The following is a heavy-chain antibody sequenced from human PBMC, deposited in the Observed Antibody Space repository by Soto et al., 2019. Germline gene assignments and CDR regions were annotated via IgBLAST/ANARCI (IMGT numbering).Heavy chain of an antibody. D-gene: IGHD2-15*01. V-gene: IGHV3-33*01. CDR1: GFTFSRQA. CDR2: IWYHGIDK. J-gene: IGHJ4*02. CDR3: GIGFLGLCTGGNCPLDS. Sequence: QVQLVESGGGVVQPERSLRLSCAASGFTFSRQAMHWVRQAPGRGLEWVAVIWYHGIDKYYADSVKGRFTISRDNSKNTVYLQMNSLRGEDTAVYYCGIGFLGLCTGGNCPLDSWGLGTLVTVSS.